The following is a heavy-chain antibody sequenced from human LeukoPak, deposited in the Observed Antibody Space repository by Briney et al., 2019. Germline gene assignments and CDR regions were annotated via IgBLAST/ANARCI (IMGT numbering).Heavy chain of an antibody. CDR3: AKGLYDFWSGYPALVDY. CDR1: GFTFSSYG. J-gene: IGHJ4*02. Sequence: PGRSLRLSCAASGFTFSSYGMHWVRQAPGKGLEWVAIISYDGTNKYFADSVKGRFTISRDNSKNTLYLQMNSLRAEDTAVYYCAKGLYDFWSGYPALVDYWGQGTLVTVSS. V-gene: IGHV3-30*18. CDR2: ISYDGTNK. D-gene: IGHD3-3*01.